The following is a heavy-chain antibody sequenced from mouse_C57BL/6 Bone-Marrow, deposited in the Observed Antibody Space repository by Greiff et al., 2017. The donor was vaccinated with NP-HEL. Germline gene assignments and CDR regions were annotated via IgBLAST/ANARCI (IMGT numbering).Heavy chain of an antibody. D-gene: IGHD2-4*01. J-gene: IGHJ3*01. V-gene: IGHV14-4*01. CDR1: GFNIKDDY. Sequence: EVQLQQSGAELVRPGASVKLSCTASGFNIKDDYMHWVKQRPEQGLEWIGWIDPENGDTEYASKFQGKATITADTSSNTAYLQLSSLTSEDTAVYYCTPDHDYAVPFAYWGQGTLVTVSA. CDR2: IDPENGDT. CDR3: TPDHDYAVPFAY.